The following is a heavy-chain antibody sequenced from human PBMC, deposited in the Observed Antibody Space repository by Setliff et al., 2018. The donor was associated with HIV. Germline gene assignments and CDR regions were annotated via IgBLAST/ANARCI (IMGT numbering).Heavy chain of an antibody. CDR1: GGSIGNYY. Sequence: SLTCTVSGGSIGNYYWNWIRQSPGKGLEWIAYIYYNGNRNYNPSLKSRVTISVDTTKNQFSLKMASVTAADTAVYYCAREGRWLEHPYGFAVWGQGRLVTVSS. D-gene: IGHD3-10*01. V-gene: IGHV4-59*01. J-gene: IGHJ1*01. CDR2: IYYNGNR. CDR3: AREGRWLEHPYGFAV.